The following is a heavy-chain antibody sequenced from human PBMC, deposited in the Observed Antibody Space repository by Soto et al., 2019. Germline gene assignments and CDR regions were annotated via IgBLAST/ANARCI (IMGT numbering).Heavy chain of an antibody. D-gene: IGHD1-26*01. Sequence: QVQLVESGGGVVQPGRSLRLSCAASGFTFSSYGMHWVRQAPGKGLEWVAVIWYDGSNKNYADSVKGRFTISRDNSNNTQYLQINSLRADDTAVYYCARDPRPFYSGSYLDHWGQGTLVTVSS. J-gene: IGHJ4*02. CDR1: GFTFSSYG. V-gene: IGHV3-33*01. CDR3: ARDPRPFYSGSYLDH. CDR2: IWYDGSNK.